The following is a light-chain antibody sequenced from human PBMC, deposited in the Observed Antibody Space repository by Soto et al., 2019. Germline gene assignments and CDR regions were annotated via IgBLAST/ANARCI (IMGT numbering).Light chain of an antibody. J-gene: IGKJ1*01. CDR3: QQYGDRPRT. CDR1: QSVSSN. V-gene: IGKV3-15*01. CDR2: GAS. Sequence: EIVMTQSLATLSVSPGERATLSCRASQSVSSNLAWYQQKPGQAPRLLIYGASTRATGIPARFSGSGSGTEFTLTISSLQSEDIAVYFCQQYGDRPRTFGQGTKVDIK.